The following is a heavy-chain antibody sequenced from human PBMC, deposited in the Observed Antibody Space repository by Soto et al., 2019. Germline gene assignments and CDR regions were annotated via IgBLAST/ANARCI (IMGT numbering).Heavy chain of an antibody. CDR2: ISAYNGNT. V-gene: IGHV1-18*01. CDR1: GYTFPSSG. CDR3: ARDVSYCSSTSCYSGDY. J-gene: IGHJ4*02. Sequence: ASVKVSCKASGYTFPSSGISWVRQAPGQGLEWMGWISAYNGNTDYAQKLQGRVTMTTDTSTSTAYMELRSLRSDDTAVYYCARDVSYCSSTSCYSGDYWGQGTQVTVSS. D-gene: IGHD2-2*01.